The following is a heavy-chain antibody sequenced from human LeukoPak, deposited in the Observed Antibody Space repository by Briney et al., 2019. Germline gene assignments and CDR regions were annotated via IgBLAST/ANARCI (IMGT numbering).Heavy chain of an antibody. J-gene: IGHJ4*02. CDR3: AKDSLADIDY. V-gene: IGHV3-7*01. D-gene: IGHD3-16*01. CDR1: GFTFSTYW. CDR2: IKQDGSEK. Sequence: GGSLRLSCAASGFTFSTYWMSWVRQAPGTGLEWVASIKQDGSEKSYVDSVKGRFTISRDNAKNSLYLQMNSLRAEDTAVYYCAKDSLADIDYWGQGTLVTVSS.